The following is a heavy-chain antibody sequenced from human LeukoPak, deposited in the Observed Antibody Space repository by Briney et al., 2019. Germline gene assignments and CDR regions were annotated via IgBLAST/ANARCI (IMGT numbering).Heavy chain of an antibody. J-gene: IGHJ4*02. D-gene: IGHD1-26*01. CDR1: GFTFSNAW. V-gene: IGHV3-15*01. Sequence: PGGSLRLSCAASGFTFSNAWMSWFRQAPGKGLEWVGRIKSKTDGGTTDYAAPVKGRFTISRDDSKNTLYLQMNSLKTEDTAVYYCTTDRSGSYFYHFDYWGQGTLVTVSS. CDR3: TTDRSGSYFYHFDY. CDR2: IKSKTDGGTT.